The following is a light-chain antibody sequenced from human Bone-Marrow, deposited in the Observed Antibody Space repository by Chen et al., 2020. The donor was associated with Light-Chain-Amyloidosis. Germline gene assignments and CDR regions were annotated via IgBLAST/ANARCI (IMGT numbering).Light chain of an antibody. CDR2: GSS. CDR3: QQYGTSPLT. CDR1: QTISSNY. V-gene: IGKV3-20*01. J-gene: IGKJ4*01. Sequence: EIVLTQSPGTLSLSPGEGANLSCRASQTISSNYLTWYQQKFGQAPRLLIYGSSSRATGSPDRLTGSGSGTDFTLTINRLEPEDFAMYYCQQYGTSPLTFGGGTKVEIK.